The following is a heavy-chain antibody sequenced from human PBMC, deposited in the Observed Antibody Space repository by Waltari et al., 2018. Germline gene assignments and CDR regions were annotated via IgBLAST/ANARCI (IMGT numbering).Heavy chain of an antibody. CDR2: IYHSGST. CDR1: GYSISSGYY. CDR3: ARHHYDFWSGYFLDAFDI. J-gene: IGHJ3*02. D-gene: IGHD3-3*01. Sequence: QVQLQESGPGLVKPSEPLSLTCAVSGYSISSGYYWGWIRQPPGKGLEWIGSIYHSGSTYYTPSLKIRVTISVDTSKNQFSLKLSSVTAADTAVYYCARHHYDFWSGYFLDAFDIW. V-gene: IGHV4-38-2*01.